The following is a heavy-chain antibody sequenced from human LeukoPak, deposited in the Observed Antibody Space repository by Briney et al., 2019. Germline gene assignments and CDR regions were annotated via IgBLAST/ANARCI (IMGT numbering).Heavy chain of an antibody. CDR2: MNPNSGNT. D-gene: IGHD3-10*01. Sequence: ASVKVSCKASGYTFTSYDINWVRQATGQGLEWMGWMNPNSGNTGYAQKFQGRVTMTRNTSISTAYMELNSLRAEDTAVYYCARAASYGSGRPHFDYWGQGTLVTVSS. J-gene: IGHJ4*02. CDR3: ARAASYGSGRPHFDY. CDR1: GYTFTSYD. V-gene: IGHV1-8*01.